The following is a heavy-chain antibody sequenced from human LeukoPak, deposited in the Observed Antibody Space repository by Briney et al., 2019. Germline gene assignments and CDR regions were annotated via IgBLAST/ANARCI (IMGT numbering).Heavy chain of an antibody. D-gene: IGHD1-26*01. Sequence: PGGSLRLSCAASGLTFSSHWMHWVRQAPGKGLVWVSRINMDARSTSYADPVKGRFSISRDNAKNTLYLQMDSLRAEDTAVYYCAREQVLGATETFDYWGQGTLVTVSS. V-gene: IGHV3-74*01. CDR1: GLTFSSHW. CDR2: INMDARST. CDR3: AREQVLGATETFDY. J-gene: IGHJ4*02.